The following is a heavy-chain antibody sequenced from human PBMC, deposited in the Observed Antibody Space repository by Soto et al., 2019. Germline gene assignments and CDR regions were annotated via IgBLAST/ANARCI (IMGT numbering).Heavy chain of an antibody. Sequence: GGSLRLSCAASGITLRDCYLNWIRQAPGKGLEWVSYMSSSGDNINYAGSVRGRFTVSRDNAKNSLYLQMNSLRAEDTAIYYCARVRFGQWGYAMDVWGQGTTVTVSS. D-gene: IGHD3-10*01. V-gene: IGHV3-11*01. CDR2: MSSSGDNI. CDR3: ARVRFGQWGYAMDV. CDR1: GITLRDCY. J-gene: IGHJ6*02.